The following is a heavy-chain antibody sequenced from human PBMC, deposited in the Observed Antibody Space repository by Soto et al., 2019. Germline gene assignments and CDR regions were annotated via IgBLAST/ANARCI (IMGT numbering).Heavy chain of an antibody. J-gene: IGHJ4*02. CDR2: IWYDGSNK. D-gene: IGHD3-16*01. CDR3: ARPRDFMITFGGVLDY. Sequence: PGGSLRLSCAASGFTFSSYGMHWVRQAPGKGLEWVAVIWYDGSNKYYADSVKGRFTISRDNSKNTLYLQMNSLRAEDTAVYYCARPRDFMITFGGVLDYWGQGTLVTVSS. V-gene: IGHV3-33*01. CDR1: GFTFSSYG.